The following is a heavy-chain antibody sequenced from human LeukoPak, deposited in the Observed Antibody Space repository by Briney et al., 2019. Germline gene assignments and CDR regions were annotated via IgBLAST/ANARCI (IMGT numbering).Heavy chain of an antibody. CDR3: AKAGYDFWSGVMDV. CDR1: GFTFSSYG. CDR2: IRYDGSNK. V-gene: IGHV3-30*02. D-gene: IGHD3-3*01. Sequence: GGSLRLSCAASGFTFSSYGMHWVRQAPGKGLEWVAFIRYDGSNKYYADSVKGRFTISRDNSKNTLYLQMNSLRAEDTAVYYCAKAGYDFWSGVMDVWGKGTTVTVSS. J-gene: IGHJ6*03.